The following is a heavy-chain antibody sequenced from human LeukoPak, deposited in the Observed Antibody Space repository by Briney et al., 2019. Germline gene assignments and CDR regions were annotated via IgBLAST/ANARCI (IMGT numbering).Heavy chain of an antibody. D-gene: IGHD3-22*01. J-gene: IGHJ4*02. CDR2: ISSSGSTI. CDR1: GFTFSDYY. Sequence: PGGSLRLSCAASGFTFSDYYMSWIRQAPGKGLEWVSYISSSGSTIYYADSVKGRFTISRDNAKNSLYLQMNSLRAEDTAVYYCARDPRPYYDSGSYYIYYFDYWGQGTLVTVSS. V-gene: IGHV3-11*04. CDR3: ARDPRPYYDSGSYYIYYFDY.